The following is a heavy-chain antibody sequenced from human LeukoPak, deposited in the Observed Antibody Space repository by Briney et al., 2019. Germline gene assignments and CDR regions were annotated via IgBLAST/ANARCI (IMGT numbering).Heavy chain of an antibody. V-gene: IGHV1-18*01. CDR2: ISAYNGNT. J-gene: IGHJ6*03. CDR3: ARDSEAISDYYYMDV. D-gene: IGHD2-2*02. CDR1: GYTFTSYG. Sequence: GASVKVSCKASGYTFTSYGISWVRQAPGQGLEWMGWISAYNGNTNYAQKLQGRVTMTTDTSTSTAYMELRSLRPDDTAVYYCARDSEAISDYYYMDVWGKGTTVTISS.